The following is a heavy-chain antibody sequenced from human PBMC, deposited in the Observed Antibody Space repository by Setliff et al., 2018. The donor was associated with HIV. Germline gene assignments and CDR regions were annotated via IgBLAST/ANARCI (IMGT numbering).Heavy chain of an antibody. Sequence: ETLSLTCTVPGGSVSSGSYYWSWIRQPPGKGLEWIGYIYYSGSTNYNPSLKSRVTISVDTSKNQFSLKLSSVTAADTAVYYCARGTYAYSSGWYVDYWGQGTLVTVSS. CDR2: IYYSGST. CDR1: GGSVSSGSYY. J-gene: IGHJ4*02. V-gene: IGHV4-61*01. D-gene: IGHD6-19*01. CDR3: ARGTYAYSSGWYVDY.